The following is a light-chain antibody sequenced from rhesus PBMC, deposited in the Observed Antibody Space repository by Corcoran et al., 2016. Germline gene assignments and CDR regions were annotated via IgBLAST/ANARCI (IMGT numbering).Light chain of an antibody. CDR2: DAS. Sequence: ALAPRLLIYDASSRATGIPDRFSGSGSGTDFTLTISSLEPEDVGVYYCQQYSNWPLTFGGGTKVELK. V-gene: IGKV3-35*02. J-gene: IGKJ4*01. CDR3: QQYSNWPLT.